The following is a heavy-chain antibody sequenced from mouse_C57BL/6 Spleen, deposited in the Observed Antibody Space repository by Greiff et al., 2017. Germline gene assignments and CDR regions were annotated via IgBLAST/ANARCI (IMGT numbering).Heavy chain of an antibody. CDR1: GFNIKNTY. J-gene: IGHJ4*01. V-gene: IGHV14-3*01. D-gene: IGHD2-1*01. Sequence: EVQLQESVAELVRPGASVKLSCTASGFNIKNTYMHWVKQRPEQGLDWIGRIDPANGNTKYAPKFQGKATITADTSSNTASLQLRSLASEDTSIYYCAKSYYGNYEALDYWGQGTSVTVSS. CDR2: IDPANGNT. CDR3: AKSYYGNYEALDY.